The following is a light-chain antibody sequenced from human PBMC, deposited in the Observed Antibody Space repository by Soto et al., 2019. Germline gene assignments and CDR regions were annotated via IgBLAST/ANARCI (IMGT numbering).Light chain of an antibody. J-gene: IGKJ1*01. CDR3: QQYKDYWT. CDR1: QTISGW. V-gene: IGKV1-5*03. CDR2: KAS. Sequence: MTQSPSTLSGSVGDRVTITCRASQTISGWLAWYQQKPGKAPKLLIYKASTLKSGVPSRFSGSGSGTEFSLTITSLQPEDFASYYCQQYKDYWTFGQGTKV.